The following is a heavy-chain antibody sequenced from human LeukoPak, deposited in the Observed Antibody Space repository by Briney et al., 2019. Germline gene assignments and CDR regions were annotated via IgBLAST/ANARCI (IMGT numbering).Heavy chain of an antibody. D-gene: IGHD4-17*01. CDR2: INPAGGST. Sequence: ASVKVSCKASGYTFTNYYIHWVRQPPGQGREWMGIINPAGGSTGYAQKFQGRVTMTRDTSTSTVYMELSSQRSEDTAVYYCARYNGDLTGGFDYWGQGTLVTVSS. J-gene: IGHJ4*02. CDR3: ARYNGDLTGGFDY. V-gene: IGHV1-46*01. CDR1: GYTFTNYY.